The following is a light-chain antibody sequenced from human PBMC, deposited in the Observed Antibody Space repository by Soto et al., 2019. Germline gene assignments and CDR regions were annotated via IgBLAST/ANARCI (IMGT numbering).Light chain of an antibody. CDR2: GAS. V-gene: IGKV3-20*01. CDR3: QQYGSSPPCT. Sequence: EIVLTQSPGALSLSPGERATLSCRASQSVSSSYLAWYQQKPGQAPRLLIYGASSRATGIPDRFSGSGSGTDFTLTISRLEPEDFAVYYCQQYGSSPPCTFDHGTKLEIK. CDR1: QSVSSSY. J-gene: IGKJ2*02.